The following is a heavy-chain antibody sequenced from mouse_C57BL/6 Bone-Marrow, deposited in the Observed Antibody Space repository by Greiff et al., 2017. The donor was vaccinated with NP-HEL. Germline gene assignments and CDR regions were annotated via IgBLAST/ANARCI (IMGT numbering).Heavy chain of an antibody. CDR2: IWSGGST. Sequence: QVQLKESGPGLVQPSQSLSFTCTVSGFSLTSYGVHWVRQSPGKGLEWLGVIWSGGSTDYNAAFISRLSISKDNSKSQVFFKMNSLQADDTAIYYCARKDYYDYDVGDYYAMDYWGQGTSVTVSS. CDR1: GFSLTSYG. CDR3: ARKDYYDYDVGDYYAMDY. J-gene: IGHJ4*01. D-gene: IGHD2-4*01. V-gene: IGHV2-2*01.